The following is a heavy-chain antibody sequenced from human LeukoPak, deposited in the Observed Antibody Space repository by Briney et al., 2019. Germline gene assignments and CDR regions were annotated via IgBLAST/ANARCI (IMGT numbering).Heavy chain of an antibody. Sequence: PSETLSLTCAVYGGSFSGYYWSWIRQPPGKGLEWIGEINHSGSTNYNPSLKSRVTISVDTSKNQFSLKLSSVTAADTAVYYCARLYCSGGSCYSFWFDPWGQGTLVTVSS. CDR2: INHSGST. D-gene: IGHD2-15*01. CDR3: ARLYCSGGSCYSFWFDP. CDR1: GGSFSGYY. J-gene: IGHJ5*02. V-gene: IGHV4-34*01.